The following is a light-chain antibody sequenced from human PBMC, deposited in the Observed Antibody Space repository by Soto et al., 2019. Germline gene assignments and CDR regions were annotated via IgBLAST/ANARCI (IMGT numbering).Light chain of an antibody. J-gene: IGLJ3*02. CDR3: CSYAGSYSWV. CDR1: SSDVGGYNF. V-gene: IGLV2-11*01. CDR2: DVS. Sequence: QSALTQPRSVSGSHGHSVTISCTGTSSDVGGYNFVSWYQQHPGKAPKFLIYDVSKRPSGVPDRFSGSKSGNTASLTISGLQAEDEADYYCCSYAGSYSWVFGGGTKLTVL.